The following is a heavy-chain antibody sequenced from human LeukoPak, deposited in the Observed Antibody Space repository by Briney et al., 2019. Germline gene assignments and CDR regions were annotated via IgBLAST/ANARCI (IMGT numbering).Heavy chain of an antibody. J-gene: IGHJ4*02. CDR3: ASPTPLIAAAGH. V-gene: IGHV3-66*01. CDR2: IYSGGNT. CDR1: GFTVGNNH. Sequence: GSLRLSCAASGFTVGNNHMNWVRQAPGKGLEWVSLIYSGGNTQYAGSVKGRFIIFRDSSKNTLYLQMNSLRVEDTAVYYCASPTPLIAAAGHWGQGTLVTVSS. D-gene: IGHD6-13*01.